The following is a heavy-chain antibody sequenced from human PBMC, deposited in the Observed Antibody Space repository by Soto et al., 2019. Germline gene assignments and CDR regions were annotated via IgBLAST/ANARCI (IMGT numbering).Heavy chain of an antibody. J-gene: IGHJ5*02. V-gene: IGHV1-18*04. D-gene: IGHD2-2*01. CDR2: ISAYNGNT. CDR3: ARWAGYCSSTSCYSGGWFDP. CDR1: GYTFTSYG. Sequence: QVQLVQSGAEVKKPGASVKVSCKASGYTFTSYGISWVRQAPGQGLEWMGWISAYNGNTNYAQKLQGRVTMTTDTSTSTAYMELRSLRSDDPAVYYCARWAGYCSSTSCYSGGWFDPWGQGTLVTVSS.